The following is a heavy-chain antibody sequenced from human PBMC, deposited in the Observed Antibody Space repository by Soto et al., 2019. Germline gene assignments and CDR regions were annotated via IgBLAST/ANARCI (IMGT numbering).Heavy chain of an antibody. CDR3: ARDAMTTEFDY. D-gene: IGHD4-4*01. V-gene: IGHV1-3*01. J-gene: IGHJ4*02. Sequence: ASVKVSCKASGHTFTRYAMHWVRQAPGQRLEWMGWINAGDGNTKYSQKFQGRVTITRDTSASTAYMELSSLRSEDTAVYYCARDAMTTEFDYWGQGTLVTVSS. CDR1: GHTFTRYA. CDR2: INAGDGNT.